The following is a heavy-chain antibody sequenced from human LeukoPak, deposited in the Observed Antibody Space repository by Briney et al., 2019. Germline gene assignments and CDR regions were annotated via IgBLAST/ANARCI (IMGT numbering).Heavy chain of an antibody. CDR3: ARRGYSSGWSDVFDI. V-gene: IGHV3-48*04. CDR2: ISSSGSTI. Sequence: GGSLRLSCTASGFTFINYSMNWVRQAPGKGLEWVSYISSSGSTIYYADSVKGRFTISRDNAKNTLYLKMNSLRAADTAVYYCARRGYSSGWSDVFDIWGQGTMVTVSS. CDR1: GFTFINYS. D-gene: IGHD6-19*01. J-gene: IGHJ3*02.